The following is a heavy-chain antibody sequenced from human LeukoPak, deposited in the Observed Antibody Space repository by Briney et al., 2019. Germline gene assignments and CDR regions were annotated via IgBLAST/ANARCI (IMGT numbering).Heavy chain of an antibody. CDR3: ARTRYSSGWFFDY. V-gene: IGHV4-59*01. CDR2: ISDSGST. D-gene: IGHD6-19*01. J-gene: IGHJ4*02. Sequence: PSETLSLTCSVSGVSISTYYWSWIRQPPGKGLEWTGYISDSGSTNYSPSLKSRLTISVDTSKNQFSLRLTSVTAADTAVYYCARTRYSSGWFFDYWGQGTLVTVSS. CDR1: GVSISTYY.